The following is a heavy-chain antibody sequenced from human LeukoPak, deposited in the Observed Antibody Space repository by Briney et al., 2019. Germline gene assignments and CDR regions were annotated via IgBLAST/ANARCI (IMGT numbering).Heavy chain of an antibody. CDR2: LHTSGST. CDR3: ARFHGENCSSTSCYFYYFDY. Sequence: PSETLSLTCTVSGGSTSSGSYYWSWIRQPAGKGLQWIGRLHTSGSTNYNPSLGSRVAISVDTSKNQFSLKLSSVTAADTAVYYCARFHGENCSSTSCYFYYFDYWGQGTLVTVSS. CDR1: GGSTSSGSYY. D-gene: IGHD2-2*01. J-gene: IGHJ4*02. V-gene: IGHV4-61*02.